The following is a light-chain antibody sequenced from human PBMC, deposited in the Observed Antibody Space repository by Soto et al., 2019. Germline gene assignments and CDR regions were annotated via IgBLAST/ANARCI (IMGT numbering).Light chain of an antibody. CDR2: GAS. Sequence: IVLTQSPCTLSLSPGERATLSCRASQSVSSSYLAWYQQKPGQAPRLLIYGASTRATGIPARFSGSGSGTEFTLTISSLQSEDFAVYYCQPRGNWPPSITFGQGTRLEIK. J-gene: IGKJ5*01. V-gene: IGKV3D-20*02. CDR1: QSVSSSY. CDR3: QPRGNWPPSIT.